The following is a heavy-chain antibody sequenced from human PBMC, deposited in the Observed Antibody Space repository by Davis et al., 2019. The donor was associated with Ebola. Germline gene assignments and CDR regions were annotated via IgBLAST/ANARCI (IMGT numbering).Heavy chain of an antibody. CDR2: ISSSSSYI. Sequence: GESLKISCAASGFTFSSYSMNWVRQAPGKGLEWVSSISSSSSYIYYADSVKGRFTISRDNAKNSLYLQMNSLRAEDTAVYYCARGNGWIDYYYYMDVWGKGTTVTVSS. CDR1: GFTFSSYS. V-gene: IGHV3-21*01. CDR3: ARGNGWIDYYYYMDV. J-gene: IGHJ6*03. D-gene: IGHD6-19*01.